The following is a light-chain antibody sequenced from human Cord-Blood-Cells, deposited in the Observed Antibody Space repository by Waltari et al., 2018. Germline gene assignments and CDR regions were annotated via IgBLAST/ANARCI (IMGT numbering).Light chain of an antibody. Sequence: AIRMTQSPSSFSASTGDRVTITCRASQGISSYLAWYQQKPGIAPKLLIYAASTLQSGVPSRFSGSGAGTDFTLPISCLQSEDFATYYCQQYYSYPLTFGGGTKVEIK. V-gene: IGKV1-8*01. CDR2: AAS. CDR1: QGISSY. J-gene: IGKJ4*01. CDR3: QQYYSYPLT.